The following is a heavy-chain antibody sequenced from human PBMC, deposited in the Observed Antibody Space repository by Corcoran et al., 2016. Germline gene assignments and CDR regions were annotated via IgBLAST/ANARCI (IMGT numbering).Heavy chain of an antibody. CDR3: ARGIYYSSSSTYDY. Sequence: QVQLQQWGAGLLKPSETLSLTCAVYGGSFSGYYWSWIRQPPGKGLEWIGEINHSGSTNYNPSLKSRVTISVDTSKNQFSLKLSSVTAADTAVYYCARGIYYSSSSTYDYWGQGTLVTVSS. J-gene: IGHJ4*02. V-gene: IGHV4-34*01. CDR1: GGSFSGYY. D-gene: IGHD6-13*01. CDR2: INHSGST.